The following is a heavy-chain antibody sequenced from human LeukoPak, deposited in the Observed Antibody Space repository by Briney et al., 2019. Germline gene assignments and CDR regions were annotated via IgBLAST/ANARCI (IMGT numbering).Heavy chain of an antibody. V-gene: IGHV4-59*12. CDR2: IYYSGST. CDR3: ARGPLTVVTPGFDY. D-gene: IGHD4-23*01. CDR1: GGSISSYY. Sequence: SETLSLTCTVSGGSISSYYWSWIRQPPGKGLEWIGYIYYSGSTNYNPSLKSRVTISVDTSKNQFSLKLSSVTAADTAVYYCARGPLTVVTPGFDYWGQGTLVTVSS. J-gene: IGHJ4*02.